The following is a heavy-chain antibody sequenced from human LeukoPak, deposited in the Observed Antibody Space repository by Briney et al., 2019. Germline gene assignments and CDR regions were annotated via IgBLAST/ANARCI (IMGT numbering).Heavy chain of an antibody. D-gene: IGHD5-18*01. CDR3: AREGNPGGNNYGHCPDY. CDR1: GGSISGAYIY. CDR2: IYNSGST. Sequence: SETLSLTCTVSGGSISGAYIYWSWIRQSAWKGLEWIGRIYNSGSTSYNPSLESRVTISIDTSKNQFSLELSSVTAADTAVYYCAREGNPGGNNYGHCPDYWGQGTLVTVSS. V-gene: IGHV4-61*02. J-gene: IGHJ4*02.